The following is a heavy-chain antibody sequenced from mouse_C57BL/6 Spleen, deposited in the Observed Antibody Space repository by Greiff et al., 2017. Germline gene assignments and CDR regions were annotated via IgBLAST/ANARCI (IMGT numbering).Heavy chain of an antibody. D-gene: IGHD2-4*01. CDR3: ARNLDYDYDRFAY. J-gene: IGHJ3*01. V-gene: IGHV2-2*01. CDR1: GFSLTSYG. CDR2: IWSGGST. Sequence: QVQLQQSGPGLVQPSQSLSITCTASGFSLTSYGVHWVRQSPGKGLEWLGVIWSGGSTDYNAAFISRLSISKDNSKSQVFFKMNSLQADDTAIYYCARNLDYDYDRFAYWGQGTLVTVSA.